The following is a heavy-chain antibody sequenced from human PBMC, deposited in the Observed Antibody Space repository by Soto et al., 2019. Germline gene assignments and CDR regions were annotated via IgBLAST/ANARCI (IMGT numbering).Heavy chain of an antibody. CDR2: INPSGGST. J-gene: IGHJ4*02. Sequence: ASVKVSCKASGYTFTSYDINWVRQAPGQGLEWMGIINPSGGSTSYAQKFQGRVTMTRDTSTSTVYMELSSLRSEDTAVYYCARDGGYCSGGSCHGPQYYFDYWGQGTLVTVSS. CDR3: ARDGGYCSGGSCHGPQYYFDY. V-gene: IGHV1-46*01. CDR1: GYTFTSYD. D-gene: IGHD2-15*01.